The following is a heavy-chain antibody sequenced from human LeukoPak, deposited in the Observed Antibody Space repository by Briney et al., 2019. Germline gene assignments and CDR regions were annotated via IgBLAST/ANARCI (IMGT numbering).Heavy chain of an antibody. Sequence: AGGSLRLSCAASGFTFSSYEMNWVRQAPGKGLEWVSYISSSGSTIYYADSVKVRFTISRGNDKNSLYLQMNSLRAEDTAVYYCMTYYYGSGSGGAWFDPWGQGTLVTVSS. D-gene: IGHD3-10*01. J-gene: IGHJ5*02. CDR2: ISSSGSTI. V-gene: IGHV3-48*03. CDR1: GFTFSSYE. CDR3: MTYYYGSGSGGAWFDP.